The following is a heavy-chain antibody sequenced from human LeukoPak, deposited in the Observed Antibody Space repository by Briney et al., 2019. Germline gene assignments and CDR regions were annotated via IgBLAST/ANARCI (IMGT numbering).Heavy chain of an antibody. CDR1: GFTFGDYA. D-gene: IGHD4-23*01. CDR2: ISGSGGST. Sequence: PGGSLRLSCTASGFTFGDYAMSWVRQAPGKGLEWVSAISGSGGSTYYADSVKGRFTISRDNSKNTLYLQMNSLRAEDTAIYYCAKWDRDYGGSHYLDYWGQGTLVTVSA. CDR3: AKWDRDYGGSHYLDY. V-gene: IGHV3-23*01. J-gene: IGHJ4*02.